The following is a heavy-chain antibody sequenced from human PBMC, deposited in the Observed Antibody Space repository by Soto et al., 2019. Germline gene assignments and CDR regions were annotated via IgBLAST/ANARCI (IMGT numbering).Heavy chain of an antibody. V-gene: IGHV3-48*02. CDR3: ARDLICSSTSCYVSYYYGMDV. CDR1: GFTFSSYS. D-gene: IGHD2-2*01. CDR2: ISSSSNTM. Sequence: EVQLVESGGGLVQPGGSLRLSCAASGFTFSSYSMNWVRQAPGKGLEWVSYISSSSNTMYYADSVKGRFTIPRDNAKNSLYLQLNGLRDEDKAVYYCARDLICSSTSCYVSYYYGMDVWGHGTTVTVSS. J-gene: IGHJ6*02.